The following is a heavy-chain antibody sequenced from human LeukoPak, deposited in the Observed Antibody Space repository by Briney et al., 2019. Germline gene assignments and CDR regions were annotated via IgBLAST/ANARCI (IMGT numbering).Heavy chain of an antibody. Sequence: PSETLSLTCTVSGASFSTYYWSWIRQPPGKGLEWIGYIYYSGSTNHNPSLKSRVTISVDTSKNQFSLKLSSVTAADTAVYYCARHGSSSWYVSNASDIWGQGTMVTVSS. D-gene: IGHD6-13*01. J-gene: IGHJ3*02. V-gene: IGHV4-59*08. CDR3: ARHGSSSWYVSNASDI. CDR1: GASFSTYY. CDR2: IYYSGST.